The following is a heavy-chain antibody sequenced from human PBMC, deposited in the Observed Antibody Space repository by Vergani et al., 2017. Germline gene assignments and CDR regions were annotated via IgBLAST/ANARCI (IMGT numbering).Heavy chain of an antibody. CDR1: GFTFSSYE. CDR2: ISYDGSNK. V-gene: IGHV3-30-3*01. D-gene: IGHD3-9*01. J-gene: IGHJ6*02. Sequence: VQLVESGGGLVQPGGSLRLSCAASGFTFSSYEMNWVRQAPGKGLEWVAVISYDGSNKYYADSVKGRFTISRDNSKNTLYLQMNSLRAEDTAVYYCARDYDILTGYGMDVWGQGTTVTVSS. CDR3: ARDYDILTGYGMDV.